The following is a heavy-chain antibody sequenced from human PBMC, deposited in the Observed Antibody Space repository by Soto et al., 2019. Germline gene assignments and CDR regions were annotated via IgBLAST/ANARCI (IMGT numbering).Heavy chain of an antibody. CDR2: IKQDGSEK. Sequence: EVQLVESGGGLVQPGGSLRLSCAASGFTFSSYWMSWVRQAPGKGLEWVANIKQDGSEKYYVDSVKGRFTISRDNAKNSLYLQMNSLRAEDTAVYYCARDKGGRNCSSTSCYRTLPTHWFDPWGQGTLVTVSS. CDR3: ARDKGGRNCSSTSCYRTLPTHWFDP. CDR1: GFTFSSYW. D-gene: IGHD2-2*02. J-gene: IGHJ5*02. V-gene: IGHV3-7*01.